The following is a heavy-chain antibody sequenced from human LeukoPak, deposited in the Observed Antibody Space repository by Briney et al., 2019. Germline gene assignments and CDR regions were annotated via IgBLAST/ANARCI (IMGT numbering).Heavy chain of an antibody. Sequence: SQTLSLTCAISGDSVSSNSAAWNRIRQSPSRGLEWLGRTYYRSKWYNDYAVSVKSRITINPDTSKNQFSLQLNSVTPEDTAVYYCARGSGIAAAGTLWFDPWGQGTLVTVSS. V-gene: IGHV6-1*01. D-gene: IGHD6-13*01. J-gene: IGHJ5*02. CDR2: TYYRSKWYN. CDR3: ARGSGIAAAGTLWFDP. CDR1: GDSVSSNSAA.